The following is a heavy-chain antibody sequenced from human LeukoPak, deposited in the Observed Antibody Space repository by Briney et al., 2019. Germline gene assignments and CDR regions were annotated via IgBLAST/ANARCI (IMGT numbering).Heavy chain of an antibody. V-gene: IGHV4-34*01. J-gene: IGHJ4*02. CDR2: INHSGST. Sequence: SETLSLTCAVYGGSFSGYYWSWIRQPPGKGPEWIGEINHSGSTNYNPSLKSRVTISVDTSKSQFSLKLSSVTAADTAVYYCARDSYSSSSGAFDYWGQGTLVTVSS. D-gene: IGHD6-6*01. CDR3: ARDSYSSSSGAFDY. CDR1: GGSFSGYY.